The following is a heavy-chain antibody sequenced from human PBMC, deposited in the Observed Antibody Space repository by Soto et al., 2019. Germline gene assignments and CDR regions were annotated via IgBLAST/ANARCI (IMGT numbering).Heavy chain of an antibody. CDR3: AKQAYDSSGYYATASNY. Sequence: WVRQTTGKGLEWVSAISGSGGSTYYADSVKGRFTISRDNSKNTLYLQMNSLRAEDTAVYYCAKQAYDSSGYYATASNYWGQGTLVTVSS. CDR2: ISGSGGST. J-gene: IGHJ4*02. D-gene: IGHD3-22*01. V-gene: IGHV3-23*01.